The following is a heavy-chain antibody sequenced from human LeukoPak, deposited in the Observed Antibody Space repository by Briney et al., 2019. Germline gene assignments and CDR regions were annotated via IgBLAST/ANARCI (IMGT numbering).Heavy chain of an antibody. CDR2: IYYSGST. CDR1: GGSISSGDYY. CDR3: ARERLVRGLDI. Sequence: SETLSLTCTVSGGSISSGDYYWSWIRQPPGKGLERIGYIYYSGSTYYNPSLKSRVTISVDTSKNQFSLKLSSVTAADTAVYYCARERLVRGLDIWGQGTMVTVSS. D-gene: IGHD3-9*01. J-gene: IGHJ3*02. V-gene: IGHV4-30-4*08.